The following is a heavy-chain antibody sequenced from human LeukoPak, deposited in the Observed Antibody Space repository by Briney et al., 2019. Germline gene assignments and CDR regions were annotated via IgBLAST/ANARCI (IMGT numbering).Heavy chain of an antibody. CDR1: GFTFSSYS. J-gene: IGHJ4*02. Sequence: GGSLRLSCAASGFTFSSYSMNWVRQAPGKGLEWVSYISSSSGTIYHADSVKGRFTISRDNAKNSLYLQMNSLRAEDTAVYYCARELAARLDYWGQGTLVTVSS. V-gene: IGHV3-48*01. CDR2: ISSSSGTI. CDR3: ARELAARLDY. D-gene: IGHD6-6*01.